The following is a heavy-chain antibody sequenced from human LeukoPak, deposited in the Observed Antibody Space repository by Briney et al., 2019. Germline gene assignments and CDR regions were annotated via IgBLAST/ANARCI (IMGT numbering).Heavy chain of an antibody. Sequence: LGESLKISCKGSGYSFTSNWIGWVRQMPGKGLEWMGIIYPGDSDTRYNPSLQGQVTISADKSINTANLQWSSLKASDTAMYYCARRGYAGYYFDYWGQGTLVTVSS. CDR1: GYSFTSNW. CDR2: IYPGDSDT. CDR3: ARRGYAGYYFDY. J-gene: IGHJ4*02. V-gene: IGHV5-51*01. D-gene: IGHD5-12*01.